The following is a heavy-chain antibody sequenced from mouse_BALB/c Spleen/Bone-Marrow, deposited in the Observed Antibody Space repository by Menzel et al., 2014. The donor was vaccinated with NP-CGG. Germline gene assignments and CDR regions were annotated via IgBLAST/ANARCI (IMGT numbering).Heavy chain of an antibody. V-gene: IGHV14-3*02. CDR3: ARLDLLAY. Sequence: VQLKQSGAELVKPGASVRLSCTASGFNIKDTYMHWVKRRPEQGLEWIGRIDPANGNTKYDPKFQGKATITADTSSNTAYLQLSSLTSEDTAVYYCARLDLLAYWGQGTLVTVSA. J-gene: IGHJ3*01. CDR1: GFNIKDTY. CDR2: IDPANGNT.